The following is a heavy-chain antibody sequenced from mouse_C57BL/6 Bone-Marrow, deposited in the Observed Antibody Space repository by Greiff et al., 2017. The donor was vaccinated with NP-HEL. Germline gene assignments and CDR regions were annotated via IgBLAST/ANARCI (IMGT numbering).Heavy chain of an antibody. D-gene: IGHD2-14*01. Sequence: EVQLQQSGAELVKPGASVKLSCTASGFNIKDTYMHWVRQRPDQGLEWIGRIDPANGKTKYDPRFQGKATVTSDKSTNTANLQLSSLTSEDTAVYYCALYRYANNYVMDYWGQGTSVTVSS. J-gene: IGHJ4*01. CDR3: ALYRYANNYVMDY. V-gene: IGHV14-3*02. CDR1: GFNIKDTY. CDR2: IDPANGKT.